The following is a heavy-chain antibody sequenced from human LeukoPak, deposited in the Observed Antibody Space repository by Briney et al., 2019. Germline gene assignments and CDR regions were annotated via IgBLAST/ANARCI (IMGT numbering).Heavy chain of an antibody. J-gene: IGHJ6*03. CDR2: IGGSGGST. CDR3: ASYGSGSYHYYYYYYMDV. D-gene: IGHD3-10*01. Sequence: PGGSLRLSCAASGFTFSSYGMSWVRQAPGKGLEWVSAIGGSGGSTYYADSVKGRFTISRDNSKNTLYLQMNSLRAEDTAVYYCASYGSGSYHYYYYYYMDVWGKGTTVTISS. CDR1: GFTFSSYG. V-gene: IGHV3-23*01.